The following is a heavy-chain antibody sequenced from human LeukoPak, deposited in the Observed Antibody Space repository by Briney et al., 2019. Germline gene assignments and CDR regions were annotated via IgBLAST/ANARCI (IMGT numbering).Heavy chain of an antibody. CDR2: IDPSDSYT. V-gene: IGHV5-10-1*01. CDR1: GYSFTSYW. J-gene: IGHJ5*02. CDR3: AGGDVVGVDP. Sequence: PGESLKISCKGSGYSFTSYWISWVRQMPGKGLEWMGRIDPSDSYTNYSPSFQGHVTISTDKSISTAYLQWSSLKASDTAMYYCAGGDVVGVDPWGQGTLVTVSS. D-gene: IGHD2-2*01.